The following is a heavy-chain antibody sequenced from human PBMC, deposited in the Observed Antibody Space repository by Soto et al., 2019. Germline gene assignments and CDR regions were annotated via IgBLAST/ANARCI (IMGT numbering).Heavy chain of an antibody. Sequence: SVKVSCKDSGGTFSSYAISWVRQAPGQGLEWMGGIIPIFGTANYAQKFQGRVTITADESTSTAYMELSSLRSEATAVYYCTRVGKDNVIAAFDIWGQGTMVTVSS. CDR1: GGTFSSYA. CDR3: TRVGKDNVIAAFDI. V-gene: IGHV1-69*13. CDR2: IIPIFGTA. J-gene: IGHJ3*02. D-gene: IGHD1-20*01.